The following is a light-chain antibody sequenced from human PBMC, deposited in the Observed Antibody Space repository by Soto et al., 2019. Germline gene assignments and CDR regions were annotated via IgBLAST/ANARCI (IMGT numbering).Light chain of an antibody. CDR1: SSNIGANY. CDR3: GTWDSSLSGGV. Sequence: QSVLTQPPSVSAAPGQKVTLSCSGSSSNIGANYVSWYQQFPGTAPKLLIYENDQRLSGIPDRFSGSKSGTSATLAITALQTGDEADYYCGTWDSSLSGGVFGGGTKLTVL. J-gene: IGLJ3*02. V-gene: IGLV1-51*02. CDR2: END.